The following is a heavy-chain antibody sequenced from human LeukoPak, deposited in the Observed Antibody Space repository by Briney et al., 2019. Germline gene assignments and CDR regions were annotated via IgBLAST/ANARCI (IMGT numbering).Heavy chain of an antibody. J-gene: IGHJ5*02. CDR2: ISWNSGSI. V-gene: IGHV3-9*01. CDR3: AKDNAPTHDILTGYLLDP. Sequence: PGRSLRLSCAASEFTFDDYAMHWVRQAPGKGLEWVSGISWNSGSIGYADSVKGRFTISRDNAKNSLYLQMNSLRAEDTALYYCAKDNAPTHDILTGYLLDPWGQGTLVTVSS. D-gene: IGHD3-9*01. CDR1: EFTFDDYA.